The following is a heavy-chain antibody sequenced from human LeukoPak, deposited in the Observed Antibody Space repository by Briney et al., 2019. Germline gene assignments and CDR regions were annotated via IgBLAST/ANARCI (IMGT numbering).Heavy chain of an antibody. J-gene: IGHJ6*03. CDR2: IYTSGST. D-gene: IGHD6-6*01. CDR1: GGSISSGSYY. Sequence: SETLSLTCTVSGGSISSGSYYWSWIRQPAGKGLEWIGRIYTSGSTNYNSSLKSRVTISVDTSKNQFSLKLSSVTAADTAVYYCAREPRAIAAREYYYYYYYMDVWGKGTTVTVSS. V-gene: IGHV4-61*02. CDR3: AREPRAIAAREYYYYYYYMDV.